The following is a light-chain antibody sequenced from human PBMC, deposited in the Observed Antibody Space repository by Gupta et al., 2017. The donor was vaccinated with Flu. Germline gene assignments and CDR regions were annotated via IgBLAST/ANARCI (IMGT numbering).Light chain of an antibody. CDR1: RNIGNS. V-gene: IGKV6D-21*02. J-gene: IGKJ4*02. Sequence: EIVLPQSPDFQSVTPKEKVTITCRASRNIGNSLHWYQQKPDQSPRLLIQYASQSISGVPSRFSGSGSGTEFTLIINSLEAEDGAAYYCQQSFSLPLTFGGGTKVEI. CDR2: YAS. CDR3: QQSFSLPLT.